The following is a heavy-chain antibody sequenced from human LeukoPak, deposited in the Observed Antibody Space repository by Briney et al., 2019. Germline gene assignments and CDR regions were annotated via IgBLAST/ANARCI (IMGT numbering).Heavy chain of an antibody. CDR2: IWYDGSNK. CDR3: ARHYYGSGSHFDY. Sequence: GGSLRLSCAASGFTFSTYGMHWVRQAPDKGLEWVAVIWYDGSNKYYADSVKGRFTISRDNSKNTLYLQMNSLRVEDTAVYYCARHYYGSGSHFDYWGQGTLVTVSS. CDR1: GFTFSTYG. V-gene: IGHV3-33*01. J-gene: IGHJ4*02. D-gene: IGHD3-10*01.